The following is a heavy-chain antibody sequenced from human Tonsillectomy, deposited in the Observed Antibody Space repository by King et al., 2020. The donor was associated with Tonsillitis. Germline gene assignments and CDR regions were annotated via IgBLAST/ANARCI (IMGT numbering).Heavy chain of an antibody. V-gene: IGHV1-18*04. D-gene: IGHD3-16*01. CDR3: ARDRLGVSITLAQGLNGGMDV. CDR2: ISPYNENT. J-gene: IGHJ6*02. CDR1: GYTFTNYG. Sequence: HVQLVQSGGEVKKPGASVKVSCKASGYTFTNYGISWVRQAPGHGLEWMGWISPYNENTNYAQKLQGRVTVTTDTSTSTAYMELRSLRSDDTAVYYCARDRLGVSITLAQGLNGGMDVWGQGTTVTVSS.